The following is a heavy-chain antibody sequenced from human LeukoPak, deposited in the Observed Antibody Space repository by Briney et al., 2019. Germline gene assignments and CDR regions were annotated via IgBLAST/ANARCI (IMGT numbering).Heavy chain of an antibody. Sequence: GASVTVSCKASGYTFTSYGISWVRHAPGQGLEWMGWISAYNGNTNYAQKLQGRVTMTTDTSTSTAYMELRSLRSDDTAVYYCARDPFTIFGVVIHYFDYWGQGTLITVSS. CDR2: ISAYNGNT. CDR3: ARDPFTIFGVVIHYFDY. J-gene: IGHJ4*02. V-gene: IGHV1-18*01. CDR1: GYTFTSYG. D-gene: IGHD3-3*01.